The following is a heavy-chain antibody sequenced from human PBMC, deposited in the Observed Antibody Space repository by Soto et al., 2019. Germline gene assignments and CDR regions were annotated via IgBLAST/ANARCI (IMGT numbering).Heavy chain of an antibody. CDR3: AKNNRYCSSTNCFVFDY. V-gene: IGHV3-7*01. CDR2: IKQDGSEK. CDR1: GFTFSGYW. D-gene: IGHD2-2*01. J-gene: IGHJ4*02. Sequence: EVQLVESGGGLVQPGGSLRLSCAASGFTFSGYWISWVRQAPGKGLEWVANIKQDGSEKYYVDSVKGRFTISRDNAKNSLYLLMNSRRAKDTAVYYCAKNNRYCSSTNCFVFDYWGQGTLVTVSS.